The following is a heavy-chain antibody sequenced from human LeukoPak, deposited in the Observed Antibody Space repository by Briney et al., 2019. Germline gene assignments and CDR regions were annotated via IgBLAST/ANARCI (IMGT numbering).Heavy chain of an antibody. D-gene: IGHD3-10*01. CDR2: IYTSGST. J-gene: IGHJ1*01. CDR1: GGSISSYY. Sequence: SETLSLTCTVSGGSISSYYWSWIRQPAGKGLEWIGRIYTSGSTNYNPSLKSRVTMSVDTSKNQFSLKLSSVTAADTAVYYCARDAKWFGDGGEYFQHWGQGTLVTVSS. CDR3: ARDAKWFGDGGEYFQH. V-gene: IGHV4-4*07.